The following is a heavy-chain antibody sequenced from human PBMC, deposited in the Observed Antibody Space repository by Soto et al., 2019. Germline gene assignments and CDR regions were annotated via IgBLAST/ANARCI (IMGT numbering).Heavy chain of an antibody. Sequence: SETLSLTCAVYGGSFSGYYWSWIRQPPGKGLEWIGEINHSGSTNYNPSLKSRVTISVDTSKNQFSLKLSSVTAADTAVYYCARDTVLLWFGESSTRWFDPWGQGTLVTVSS. D-gene: IGHD3-10*01. J-gene: IGHJ5*02. V-gene: IGHV4-34*01. CDR2: INHSGST. CDR3: ARDTVLLWFGESSTRWFDP. CDR1: GGSFSGYY.